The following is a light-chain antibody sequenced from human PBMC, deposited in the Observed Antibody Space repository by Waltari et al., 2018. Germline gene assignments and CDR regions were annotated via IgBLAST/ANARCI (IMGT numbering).Light chain of an antibody. J-gene: IGLJ2*01. CDR1: SDDIGASSY. CDR2: DLT. CDR3: SAYTSRGTLK. V-gene: IGLV2-14*03. Sequence: QSALTQPASVSGSPGQSITISCTGTSDDIGASSYVTWYHQRPGKVPKLIIYDLTERPSGVSKRFSGSKSGSTASLTVAGLQAEDEGLFYCSAYTSRGTLKFGGGTRVTVL.